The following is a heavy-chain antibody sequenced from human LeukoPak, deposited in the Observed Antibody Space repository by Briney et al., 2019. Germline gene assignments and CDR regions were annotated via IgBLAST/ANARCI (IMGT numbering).Heavy chain of an antibody. V-gene: IGHV4-39*01. J-gene: IGHJ3*02. Sequence: SETLSLTCTVSDGSISSSSYYWGWIRQPPGKGLEWIGSIYYSGSTYYNLSLKSRVTISVDTSKNQFSLKLSSVTAADTAVYYCASPHPSGSYYPGAFDIWGQGTMVTVSS. CDR1: DGSISSSSYY. CDR3: ASPHPSGSYYPGAFDI. D-gene: IGHD1-26*01. CDR2: IYYSGST.